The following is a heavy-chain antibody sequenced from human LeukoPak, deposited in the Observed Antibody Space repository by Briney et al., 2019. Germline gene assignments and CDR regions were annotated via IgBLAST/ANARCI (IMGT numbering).Heavy chain of an antibody. D-gene: IGHD6-13*01. J-gene: IGHJ5*02. CDR2: MNPNSGNT. CDR1: VYTFTSYD. V-gene: IGHV1-8*01. CDR3: AREILGSWYKNWFDP. Sequence: GASVKVSCKASVYTFTSYDINWVRQATGQGLEWMGWMNPNSGNTGYAQKFQGRVTMTRNTSISTAYMELSSLRSEDTAVYYCAREILGSWYKNWFDPWGQGTLVTVSS.